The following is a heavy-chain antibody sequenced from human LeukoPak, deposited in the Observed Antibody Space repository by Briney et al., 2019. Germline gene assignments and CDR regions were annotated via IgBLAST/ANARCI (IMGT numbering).Heavy chain of an antibody. CDR2: IKTGGGT. D-gene: IGHD3-16*01. J-gene: IGHJ6*02. CDR1: GFTVSSNS. CDR3: VSYTHWVAGDV. Sequence: QAGGSLRLSCAASGFTVSSNSMNWVRQAPGKGQEWVSVIKTGGGTHYGDSVKGRFTISRDNARNSLYLQMSSLRAEDTAVYYSVSYTHWVAGDVWGQGTTVTVSS. V-gene: IGHV3-53*01.